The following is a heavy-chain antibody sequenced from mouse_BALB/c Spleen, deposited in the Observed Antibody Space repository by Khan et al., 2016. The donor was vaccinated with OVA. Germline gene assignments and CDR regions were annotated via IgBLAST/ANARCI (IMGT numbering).Heavy chain of an antibody. Sequence: VQLVESGAELAKPGASVKMSCKASGYTFINYWILWVKQRPGQGLEWIGYINPSTGYTEYNQNFKDKATLTADKSSSTAYMQLSSLTSEDSAGYCCARRGLRWDFDYWGQGTTLTVSS. CDR2: INPSTGYT. CDR1: GYTFINYW. J-gene: IGHJ2*01. V-gene: IGHV1-7*01. D-gene: IGHD1-1*01. CDR3: ARRGLRWDFDY.